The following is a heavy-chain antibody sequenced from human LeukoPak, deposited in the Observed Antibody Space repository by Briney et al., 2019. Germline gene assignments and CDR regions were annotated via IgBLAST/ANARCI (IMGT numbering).Heavy chain of an antibody. V-gene: IGHV3-48*03. CDR1: GFTFSSYE. CDR3: ATQVGDGGYFGY. J-gene: IGHJ4*02. D-gene: IGHD1-26*01. Sequence: GGSLRLSCAASGFTFSSYEMNWVRQAPGKGLEWVSYISSSGSTIYYADSVKGRFTISRDNAKNSLYLQMNSLRAEDTAVYYCATQVGDGGYFGYWGQGTLVTVSS. CDR2: ISSSGSTI.